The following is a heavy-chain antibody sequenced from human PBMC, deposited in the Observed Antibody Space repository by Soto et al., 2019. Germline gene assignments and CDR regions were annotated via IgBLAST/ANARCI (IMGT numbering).Heavy chain of an antibody. J-gene: IGHJ5*02. CDR2: ISTNGGTT. V-gene: IGHV3-23*01. CDR1: GFTFSSYA. Sequence: LRLSCAASGFTFSSYAMTWVRQAPGKGLEWVSTISTNGGTTFYADSVKGHFTISRDNSENTLYLQMNSLRAEDTAVYYCAKDRPRDYSAAAHWFDPWGQGTLVTVSS. CDR3: AKDRPRDYSAAAHWFDP. D-gene: IGHD6-13*01.